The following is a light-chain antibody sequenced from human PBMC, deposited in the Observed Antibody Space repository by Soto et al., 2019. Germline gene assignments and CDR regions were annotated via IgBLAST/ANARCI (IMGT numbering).Light chain of an antibody. Sequence: DIQMTQSPSSLFASVGDRVTITCQASQDISNYLNWYQQKAGKAPKLLIYDASKLETGVPSRFSGSGSGTDFSFTISSLQPEDIATYFCQQYDNLPTFGGGTKVDIK. CDR3: QQYDNLPT. V-gene: IGKV1-33*01. CDR1: QDISNY. J-gene: IGKJ4*01. CDR2: DAS.